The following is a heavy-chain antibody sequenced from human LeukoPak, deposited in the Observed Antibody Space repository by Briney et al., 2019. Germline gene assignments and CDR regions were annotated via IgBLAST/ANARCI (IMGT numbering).Heavy chain of an antibody. J-gene: IGHJ4*02. V-gene: IGHV3-30*03. CDR2: ISYDGSNK. CDR3: ARDLSPVVRASPMGY. CDR1: GFTFSSYG. Sequence: PGGSLRLSCAASGFTFSSYGMHWVRQAPGKGLEWVAVISYDGSNKYYADSVKGRFTTSRDNSKNTLYLQMNSLRAEDTAVYYCARDLSPVVRASPMGYWGQGTLVTVSS. D-gene: IGHD3-10*01.